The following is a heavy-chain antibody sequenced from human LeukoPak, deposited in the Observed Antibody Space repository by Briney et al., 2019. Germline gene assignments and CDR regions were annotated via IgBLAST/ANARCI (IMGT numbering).Heavy chain of an antibody. Sequence: PGGSLRLSCAASGFTFSNAWMSWVRQAPGKGLEWVSSISSSGNTIYYADSVKGRFTISRDNAQNSLFLQMNNLRAEDMAVYYCAREAVGARRDFDFWGQGTLVTVSS. D-gene: IGHD1-26*01. CDR2: ISSSGNTI. V-gene: IGHV3-11*04. CDR3: AREAVGARRDFDF. J-gene: IGHJ4*02. CDR1: GFTFSNAW.